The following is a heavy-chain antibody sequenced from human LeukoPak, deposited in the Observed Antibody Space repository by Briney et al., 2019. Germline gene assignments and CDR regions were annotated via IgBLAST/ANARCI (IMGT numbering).Heavy chain of an antibody. CDR2: IYYSGST. V-gene: IGHV4-61*01. J-gene: IGHJ4*02. Sequence: SETLSLTCTVSGYSISSDYYWGWIRQPPGKGLEWIGYIYYSGSTNYNPSLKSRVTISVDTSKNQFSLKLSSVTAADTAVYYCARDRGGGLFDYWGQGTLVTVSS. D-gene: IGHD3-10*01. CDR3: ARDRGGGLFDY. CDR1: GYSISSDYY.